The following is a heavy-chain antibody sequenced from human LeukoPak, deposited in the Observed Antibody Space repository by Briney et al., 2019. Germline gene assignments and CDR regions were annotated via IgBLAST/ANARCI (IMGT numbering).Heavy chain of an antibody. CDR1: GYTFTNYY. Sequence: ASVKVSCKASGYTFTNYYIHWVRQAPGQGLEWMGWINPNSGGTNNAQKFQGRVTMTTDTPISTAYMELSRLSSDDTAVYYCARDGGYCSSTRCYSFDYWGQGTLITVSS. CDR3: ARDGGYCSSTRCYSFDY. J-gene: IGHJ4*02. D-gene: IGHD2-2*01. CDR2: INPNSGGT. V-gene: IGHV1-2*02.